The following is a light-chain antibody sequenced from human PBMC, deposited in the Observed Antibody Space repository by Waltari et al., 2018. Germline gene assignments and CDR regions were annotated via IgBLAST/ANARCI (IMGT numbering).Light chain of an antibody. J-gene: IGKJ1*01. V-gene: IGKV3-20*01. Sequence: EIVLTQSPGTLSLSPGETATLSCRASQSVSRALAWYQQKPGQAPRLLIYDASTRATGIPDRFSGCGSGTDFSLTISRLEPEDFAVYYCQKYVRLPATFGQGTKVEIK. CDR2: DAS. CDR3: QKYVRLPAT. CDR1: QSVSRA.